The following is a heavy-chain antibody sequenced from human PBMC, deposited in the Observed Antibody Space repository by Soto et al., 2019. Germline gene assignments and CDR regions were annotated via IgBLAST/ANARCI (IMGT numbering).Heavy chain of an antibody. V-gene: IGHV4-59*01. CDR3: ARLNFDRAYAGGAYYYGMDV. CDR1: GGSISSYY. J-gene: IGHJ6*02. D-gene: IGHD3-9*01. CDR2: IYYSGST. Sequence: PSETLSLTCTVSGGSISSYYWRWIRQPPGKGLEWIGYIYYSGSTNYNPSLKSRVTISVDTSKNQFSLKLSSVTAADTAVYYCARLNFDRAYAGGAYYYGMDVWGQGTTVTVSS.